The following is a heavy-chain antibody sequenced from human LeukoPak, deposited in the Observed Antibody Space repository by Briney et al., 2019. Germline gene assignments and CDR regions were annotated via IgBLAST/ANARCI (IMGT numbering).Heavy chain of an antibody. CDR2: INPNSGRT. J-gene: IGHJ4*02. V-gene: IGHV1-2*02. CDR3: ARDSSDVLTGYYHF. CDR1: GYSFNDYY. D-gene: IGHD3-9*01. Sequence: ASVKVSCKTAGYSFNDYYLDWVRQGRGQGLEWMGWINPNSGRTNSAPKFQGRVTLTTDTSITTAYMELTSLISGDTALYYCARDSSDVLTGYYHFWGQGTLVTVSS.